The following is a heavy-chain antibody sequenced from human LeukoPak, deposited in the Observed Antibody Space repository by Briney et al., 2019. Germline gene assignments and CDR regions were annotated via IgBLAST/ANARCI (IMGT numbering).Heavy chain of an antibody. J-gene: IGHJ4*02. V-gene: IGHV1-2*02. Sequence: ASVKVSCKASGYTFTGYYMHWVRQAPGQGLEWMGWINPNSGGTNYAQKFQGKVTMTRDTSISTAYMELSRLRSDDTAVYYCARDXQSGKYCTNGVCYPTPDXWGQGXXVTV. CDR1: GYTFTGYY. D-gene: IGHD2-8*01. CDR3: ARDXQSGKYCTNGVCYPTPDX. CDR2: INPNSGGT.